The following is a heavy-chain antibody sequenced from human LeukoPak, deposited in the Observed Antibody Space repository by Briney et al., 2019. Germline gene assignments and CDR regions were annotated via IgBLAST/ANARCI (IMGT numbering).Heavy chain of an antibody. CDR1: GFTFSSYS. D-gene: IGHD7-27*01. CDR2: ISSSSSTI. J-gene: IGHJ6*02. Sequence: PGGSLRLSCAASGFTFSSYSMNWVRQAPGKGLEWVSYISSSSSTIYYADSVKGRFTISRDNAKNSLYLQMNSLRAEDTAVYYCARDGSPCPGCYYYGMDVWGQGTTVTVSS. CDR3: ARDGSPCPGCYYYGMDV. V-gene: IGHV3-48*04.